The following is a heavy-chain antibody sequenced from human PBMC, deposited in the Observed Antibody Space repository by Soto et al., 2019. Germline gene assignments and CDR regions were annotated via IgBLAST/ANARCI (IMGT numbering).Heavy chain of an antibody. V-gene: IGHV1-2*02. CDR2: INPNSGGT. D-gene: IGHD2-2*01. J-gene: IGHJ4*02. CDR1: GYTFTDYF. Sequence: VEMVQSGAEVKKPGASVKVSCKASGYTFTDYFIHWVRQAPGQGLEWMGWINPNSGGTNYAQKFQGTGPMTRDTSITTVYMDLSRLRSDDTATYYCARDTKIPANAIHDGRWGQGTLVTVSS. CDR3: ARDTKIPANAIHDGR.